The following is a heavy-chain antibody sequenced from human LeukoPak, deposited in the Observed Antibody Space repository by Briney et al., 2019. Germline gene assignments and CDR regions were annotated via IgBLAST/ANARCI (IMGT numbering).Heavy chain of an antibody. CDR2: IYSSDST. V-gene: IGHV3-53*01. CDR3: ARGNWNYPFDY. CDR1: GFTVSSNY. Sequence: PGGSLRLSCAASGFTVSSNYMSWVRQAPGKGLEWVSVIYSSDSTYYADSVKGRFTISRDNPKNTLYLQMNSLRAEDTAVYHCARGNWNYPFDYWGQGTLVTVSS. J-gene: IGHJ4*02. D-gene: IGHD1-7*01.